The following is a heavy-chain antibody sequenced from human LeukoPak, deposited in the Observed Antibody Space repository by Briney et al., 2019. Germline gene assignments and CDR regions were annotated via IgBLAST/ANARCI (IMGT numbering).Heavy chain of an antibody. CDR2: IKQGGSEK. D-gene: IGHD6-6*01. Sequence: PGGSLRLSCAASGFTFSNYWMSWVRQAPGKGLEWVANIKQGGSEKYYVDSVKDRFTISRDSAKNSLYLQMNSLRAEDTAVYYCARLQYSSSDFDYWGQGTLVTVSS. V-gene: IGHV3-7*01. J-gene: IGHJ4*02. CDR3: ARLQYSSSDFDY. CDR1: GFTFSNYW.